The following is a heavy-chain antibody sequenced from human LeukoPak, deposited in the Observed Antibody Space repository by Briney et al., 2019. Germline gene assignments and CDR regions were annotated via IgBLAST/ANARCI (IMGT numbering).Heavy chain of an antibody. CDR3: ARGKIAAANNDAFDI. Sequence: PSQTLSLTCTVSGGSISSGGYYWSWIRQHPGTGLEWIGYIYYSGSTYYNPSLKSRVTISVDTSKNQFSLKLSSVTAADTAVYYCARGKIAAANNDAFDIWGQGTMVTVSS. D-gene: IGHD6-13*01. CDR1: GGSISSGGYY. V-gene: IGHV4-31*03. CDR2: IYYSGST. J-gene: IGHJ3*02.